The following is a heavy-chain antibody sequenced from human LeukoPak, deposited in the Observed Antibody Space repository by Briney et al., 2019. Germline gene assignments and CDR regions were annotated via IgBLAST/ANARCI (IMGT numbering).Heavy chain of an antibody. Sequence: GGSLRLSCAASGFTFSSYAMSWVRQAPGKRLEWVSTVSGSGSRTYYADSVKGRFTISRNNSKNTLYLQMNSLRAEDTAVYYCAKSGLLIAAAGTVDYWGQGALVTVSS. D-gene: IGHD6-13*01. V-gene: IGHV3-23*01. CDR2: VSGSGSRT. CDR1: GFTFSSYA. J-gene: IGHJ4*02. CDR3: AKSGLLIAAAGTVDY.